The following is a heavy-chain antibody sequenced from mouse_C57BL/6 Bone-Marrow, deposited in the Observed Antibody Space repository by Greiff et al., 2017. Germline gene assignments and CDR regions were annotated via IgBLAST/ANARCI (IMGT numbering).Heavy chain of an antibody. Sequence: EVKLMESGGDLVKPGGSLKLSCAASGFTFSSYGMSWVRQTPDKRLEWVATISSGGSYTYYPDSVKGRFTISRDNAKNTLYLQMSSLKSEDTAMYYCARFITTVVAPRYFDVWGTGTTVTVSS. CDR2: ISSGGSYT. CDR1: GFTFSSYG. D-gene: IGHD1-1*01. V-gene: IGHV5-6*01. CDR3: ARFITTVVAPRYFDV. J-gene: IGHJ1*03.